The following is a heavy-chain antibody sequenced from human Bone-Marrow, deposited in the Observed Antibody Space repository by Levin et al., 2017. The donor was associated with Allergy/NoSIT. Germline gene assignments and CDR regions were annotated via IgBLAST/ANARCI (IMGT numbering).Heavy chain of an antibody. V-gene: IGHV1-2*02. CDR2: INPNNGDT. D-gene: IGHD1-1*01. CDR3: TTASGWTDAFNI. Sequence: GGSLRLSCEASGYPFSGYYLHWVRQSPREGLEWMGWINPNNGDTTYAQNFQGRLSMARDTSISSTYMILSRLKSDDTAVYYCTTASGWTDAFNIWGQGTMVTVSS. CDR1: GYPFSGYY. J-gene: IGHJ3*02.